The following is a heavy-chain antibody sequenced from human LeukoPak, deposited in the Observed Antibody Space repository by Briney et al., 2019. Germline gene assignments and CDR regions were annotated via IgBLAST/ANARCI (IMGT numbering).Heavy chain of an antibody. D-gene: IGHD1-26*01. J-gene: IGHJ4*02. CDR1: GGSISSYY. V-gene: IGHV4-4*07. CDR3: ARDPLIVGATDY. CDR2: IYTSGST. Sequence: SETLSLTCTVSGGSISSYYWSWIRQPAGKGLEWIGRIYTSGSTYYNPSLKSRVTISVDTSKNQFSLKLSSVTAADTAVYYCARDPLIVGATDYWGQGTLVTVSS.